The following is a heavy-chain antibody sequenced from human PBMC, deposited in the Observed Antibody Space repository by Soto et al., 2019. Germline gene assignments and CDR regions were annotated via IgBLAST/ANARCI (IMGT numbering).Heavy chain of an antibody. CDR1: GYPFSSNW. D-gene: IGHD3-16*01. J-gene: IGHJ4*02. V-gene: IGHV5-51*01. CDR3: ARLVDSWGEPHYFDS. CDR2: IYPGDSET. Sequence: RESLKISCQTAGYPFSSNWIGWVRQVPGKGLEWVGIIYPGDSETRYGPSFQGQVTISVDRSLNTAYLQWNSLQASDTAIYYCARLVDSWGEPHYFDSWGQGTMVTVSS.